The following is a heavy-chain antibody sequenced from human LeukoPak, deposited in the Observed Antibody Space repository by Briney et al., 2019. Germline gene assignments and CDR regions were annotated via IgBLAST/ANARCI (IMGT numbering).Heavy chain of an antibody. D-gene: IGHD3-3*01. CDR2: INPNSGGT. CDR1: GYTFTGYY. CDR3: ARVRQPIFGVVIIPPPDFDY. Sequence: ASVKDSFKASGYTFTGYYMHWVRQAPGQGLEWMGWINPNSGGTNYAQKFQGRVTMTRDTSISTAYMELSRLRSDDTAVYYCARVRQPIFGVVIIPPPDFDYWGQGTLVTVSS. V-gene: IGHV1-2*02. J-gene: IGHJ4*02.